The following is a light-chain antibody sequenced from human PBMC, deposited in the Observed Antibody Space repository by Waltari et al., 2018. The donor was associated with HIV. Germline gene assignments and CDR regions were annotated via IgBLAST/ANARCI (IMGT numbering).Light chain of an antibody. Sequence: QSALTQPASVSGSPGQAVNISCPGTSSDVVGYNYVSWYQQHPGKVPKFLIFQINNRASGVSSRFSGSKAGNTATLTISGLQAEDEADYYCSSFTSDATVLFGGGTKLTV. CDR1: SSDVVGYNY. CDR2: QIN. CDR3: SSFTSDATVL. J-gene: IGLJ2*01. V-gene: IGLV2-14*03.